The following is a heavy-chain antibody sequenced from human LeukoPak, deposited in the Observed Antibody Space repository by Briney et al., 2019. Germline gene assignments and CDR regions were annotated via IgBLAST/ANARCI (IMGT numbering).Heavy chain of an antibody. CDR2: LYSDGNT. D-gene: IGHD3-16*01. CDR1: GFTVITND. J-gene: IGHJ4*02. V-gene: IGHV3-53*01. CDR3: ARGVEPLAANTLAY. Sequence: GGSLRLSCAASGFTVITNDMTWVRQAPGKGLEWGSALYSDGNTKYADSEQVRSTISRDNSKNTLYIEMNSLSPDDTAVYYCARGVEPLAANTLAYWGQGTLVTVSS.